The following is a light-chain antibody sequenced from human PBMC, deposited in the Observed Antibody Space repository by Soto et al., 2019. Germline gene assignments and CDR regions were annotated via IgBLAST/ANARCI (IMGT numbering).Light chain of an antibody. CDR1: SSNLGAGYD. CDR3: QAYDYSLTASV. CDR2: GTR. V-gene: IGLV1-40*01. J-gene: IGLJ3*02. Sequence: HSVLTQPPSVSGAPGQRVTIPCTGNSSNLGAGYDVHWYQQLPGTAPKLVIYGTRNRPSGVPERFSGSKSGTSASLAITGLQAEDEGDYYCQAYDYSLTASVFGGGTKLTVL.